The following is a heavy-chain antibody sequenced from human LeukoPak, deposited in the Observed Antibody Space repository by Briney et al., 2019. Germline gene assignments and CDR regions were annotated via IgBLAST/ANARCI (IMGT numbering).Heavy chain of an antibody. CDR2: ITYSGNT. D-gene: IGHD3-3*01. Sequence: SETRSLTCTVSGGSISSGPYYWIWIRQHPGKGLEWIGYITYSGNTYYYPALNSRVTVSLDTSKTQFSLKLSSVTAADTAVYYCARIAYDALDSYYYGMDVWGQGTTVTVSS. CDR1: GGSISSGPYY. V-gene: IGHV4-31*03. J-gene: IGHJ6*02. CDR3: ARIAYDALDSYYYGMDV.